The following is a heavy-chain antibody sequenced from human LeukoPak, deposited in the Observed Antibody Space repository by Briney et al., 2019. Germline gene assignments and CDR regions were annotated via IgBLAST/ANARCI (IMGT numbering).Heavy chain of an antibody. CDR2: INSDGSST. D-gene: IGHD6-13*01. CDR1: GFTFSSYW. Sequence: SGGSLRLSCAASGFTFSSYWIHWVRQAPGKGLVWVSRINSDGSSTTYADSVKGRFTISRDNAKNTLYLQMNSLRAEDTAGYYFARSAAAGFSYYSYYLDVWGKGTTVTIFS. V-gene: IGHV3-74*01. CDR3: ARSAAAGFSYYSYYLDV. J-gene: IGHJ6*03.